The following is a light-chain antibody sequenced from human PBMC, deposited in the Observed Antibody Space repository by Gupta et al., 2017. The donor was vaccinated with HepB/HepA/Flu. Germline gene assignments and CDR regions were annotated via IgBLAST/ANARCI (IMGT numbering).Light chain of an antibody. V-gene: IGKV3-15*01. CDR2: GPS. Sequence: EIVMTQSPATLSVSPGERATLSCRASQSVSSNLAWYQRKPGQAPRLLIYGPSTRATGIPARFSGSGSETEFTLTISSLQSEDFAVYYCQQYNSGPLTFGPGTKVEIK. CDR3: QQYNSGPLT. CDR1: QSVSSN. J-gene: IGKJ3*01.